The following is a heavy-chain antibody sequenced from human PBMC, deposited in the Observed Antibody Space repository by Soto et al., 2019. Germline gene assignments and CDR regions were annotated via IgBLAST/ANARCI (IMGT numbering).Heavy chain of an antibody. D-gene: IGHD1-7*01. CDR2: IIPIFGTA. CDR1: GGTFSSYA. J-gene: IGHJ5*02. Sequence: QVQLVQSGAGVKKPGSSVKVSCKASGGTFSSYAISWVRQAPGQGLEWMGGIIPIFGTANYAQKIQGRVTITADESTSTAYMELSSLRSEDTAVDYCAREVSRTYNWFDPWGQGTLVTVSS. CDR3: AREVSRTYNWFDP. V-gene: IGHV1-69*01.